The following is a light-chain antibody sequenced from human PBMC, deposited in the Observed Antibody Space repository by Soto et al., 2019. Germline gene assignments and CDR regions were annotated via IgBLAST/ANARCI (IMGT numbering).Light chain of an antibody. CDR2: EVT. V-gene: IGLV2-14*01. Sequence: QSVLTQPASVSGSPGQSITISCTGTSSDVGGSNYVSWYQQHPGKAPKLIIYEVTNRPSGISNRFSGSRSGDTASLTISGLQAEDEADYYCSSYTTRSTVVFGGGTNLTVL. J-gene: IGLJ2*01. CDR1: SSDVGGSNY. CDR3: SSYTTRSTVV.